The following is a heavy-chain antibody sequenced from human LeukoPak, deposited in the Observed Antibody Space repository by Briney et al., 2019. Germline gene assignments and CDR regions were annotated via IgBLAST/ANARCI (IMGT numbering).Heavy chain of an antibody. CDR1: GFTFSSYS. Sequence: GGSLRLSCAASGFTFSSYSVNWVRQAPGKGLEWVSSISSSSSYIYYADSVKGRFTISRDNAKNSLYLQMNSLRAEDTAVYYCAREGDGYNFPYYFDYWGQGTLVTVSS. CDR2: ISSSSSYI. J-gene: IGHJ4*02. D-gene: IGHD5-24*01. V-gene: IGHV3-21*01. CDR3: AREGDGYNFPYYFDY.